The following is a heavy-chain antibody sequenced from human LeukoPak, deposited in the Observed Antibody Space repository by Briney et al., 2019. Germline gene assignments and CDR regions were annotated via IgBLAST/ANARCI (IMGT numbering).Heavy chain of an antibody. CDR2: IWYDGSNK. CDR1: GFTFSSYG. J-gene: IGHJ4*02. Sequence: QPARSLRLSCAASGFTFSSYGMHWVRQAPGKGLEWVAVIWYDGSNKYYADSVKGRFTISRDNSKNTLYLQMNSLRAEDTAVYYCARDPGSRIAVAGTGDYWGQGTLVTVSS. D-gene: IGHD6-19*01. CDR3: ARDPGSRIAVAGTGDY. V-gene: IGHV3-33*01.